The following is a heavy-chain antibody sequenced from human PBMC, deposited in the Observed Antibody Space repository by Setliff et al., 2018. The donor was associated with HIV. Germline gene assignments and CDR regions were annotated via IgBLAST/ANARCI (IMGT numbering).Heavy chain of an antibody. D-gene: IGHD2-2*01. CDR3: ARGFDYAQRPPLYYFDY. CDR2: IYYSGNP. CDR1: GGSISSGYYY. V-gene: IGHV4-31*03. J-gene: IGHJ4*02. Sequence: SETLSLTCTVSGGSISSGYYYWSWIRQHPGKGLEWIGYIYYSGNPFYNPSLRSRVTISLDTSKNQFSLKLSSVTAADTAVYYCARGFDYAQRPPLYYFDYWGQGALVTVSS.